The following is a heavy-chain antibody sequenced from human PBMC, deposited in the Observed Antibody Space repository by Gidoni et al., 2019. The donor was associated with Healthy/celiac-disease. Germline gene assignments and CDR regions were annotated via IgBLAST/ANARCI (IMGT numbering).Heavy chain of an antibody. CDR1: GVPFDDYD. CDR3: AKAGYGYDFWSGYYLGGMDV. V-gene: IGHV3-9*01. D-gene: IGHD3-3*01. J-gene: IGHJ6*02. CDR2: ISWNSGSI. Sequence: EVQLVESGGGLVQPGRSLRLSCAASGVPFDDYDMHWVRQAPGKGLGWVSGISWNSGSIGYADSVKGRFTISRDNAKNSLYLQMNSLRAEDTALYYCAKAGYGYDFWSGYYLGGMDVWGQGTTVTVSS.